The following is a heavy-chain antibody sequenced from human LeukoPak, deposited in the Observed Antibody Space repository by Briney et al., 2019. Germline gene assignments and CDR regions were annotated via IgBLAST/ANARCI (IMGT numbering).Heavy chain of an antibody. Sequence: GGSLRLSCAASGFTFSQYGMHWVRQAPGKGLQWVALTSYDGSNNYYADPVKGRFTISRDNAKNSLYLQMNSLRAEDTAVYYCARDFDYGDYFDAFDIWGQGTMVTVSS. J-gene: IGHJ3*02. D-gene: IGHD4-17*01. CDR1: GFTFSQYG. CDR3: ARDFDYGDYFDAFDI. CDR2: TSYDGSNN. V-gene: IGHV3-30*03.